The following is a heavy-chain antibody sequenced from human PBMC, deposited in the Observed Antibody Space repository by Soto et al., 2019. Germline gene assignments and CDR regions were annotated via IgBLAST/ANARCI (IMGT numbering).Heavy chain of an antibody. CDR3: ARLRTYDLMPAPDY. V-gene: IGHV4-4*02. J-gene: IGHJ4*02. Sequence: QVQLQESGPGLVKPSGTLSLTCVVSGGSISSSNWWSWVRQPPGKGLEWIGEIYHSGRTNYNPSLKSRVTTXLXKXXNQGSLKLSSVTAADTAVYYCARLRTYDLMPAPDYWGQGTLGTVSS. CDR2: IYHSGRT. D-gene: IGHD3-9*01. CDR1: GGSISSSNW.